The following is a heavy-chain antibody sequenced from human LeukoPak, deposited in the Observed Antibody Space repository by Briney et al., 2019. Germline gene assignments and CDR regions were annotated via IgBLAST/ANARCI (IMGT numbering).Heavy chain of an antibody. Sequence: ASVKVSCKASGYTFTSYAMNWVRQAPGQGLEWMGWINTNTGNPTYAQGFTGRFVFSLDTSVSTAYLQISSLKAEDTAVYYCARDELWFGEPPGNFDYWGQGTLVTVSS. CDR3: ARDELWFGEPPGNFDY. CDR1: GYTFTSYA. J-gene: IGHJ4*02. D-gene: IGHD3-10*01. V-gene: IGHV7-4-1*02. CDR2: INTNTGNP.